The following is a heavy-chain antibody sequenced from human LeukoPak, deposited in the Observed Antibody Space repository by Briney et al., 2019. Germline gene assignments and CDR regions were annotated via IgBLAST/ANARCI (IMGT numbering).Heavy chain of an antibody. CDR3: AKDSSGYYYYSSGAFDI. CDR1: GFTVSSNY. V-gene: IGHV3-23*01. CDR2: ISGSGGST. Sequence: GGSLRLSCAASGFTVSSNYMSWVRQAPGKGLEWVSAISGSGGSTYYADSVKGRFTISRDNSKNTLYLQMNSLRAEDTAVYYCAKDSSGYYYYSSGAFDIWGQGTMVTVSS. J-gene: IGHJ3*02. D-gene: IGHD3-22*01.